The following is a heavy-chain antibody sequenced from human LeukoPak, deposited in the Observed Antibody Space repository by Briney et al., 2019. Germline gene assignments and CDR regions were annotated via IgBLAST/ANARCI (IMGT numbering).Heavy chain of an antibody. CDR2: SAHDEVGK. V-gene: IGHV3-30*03. Sequence: GGSLRLSCVGSGFTFSDYAIHWVRQAPGKGLEWVAVSAHDEVGKQFADSVKGRFTLSRDNSRDSVHLQMNRLRDEDTAVYYCARDKIVGATFFDYWGQGTLVTVSS. D-gene: IGHD1-26*01. CDR3: ARDKIVGATFFDY. CDR1: GFTFSDYA. J-gene: IGHJ4*02.